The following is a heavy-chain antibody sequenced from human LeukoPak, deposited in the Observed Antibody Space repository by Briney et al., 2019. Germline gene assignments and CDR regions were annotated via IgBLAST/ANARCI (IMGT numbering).Heavy chain of an antibody. CDR3: ARDAYCSSTSCYAIVDYYYYGMDV. D-gene: IGHD2-2*01. J-gene: IGHJ6*02. CDR2: ISAYNGNT. CDR1: GYTFTSYG. V-gene: IGHV1-18*01. Sequence: GASVKVSCKASGYTFTSYGISWVRQAPGQGVEWMGWISAYNGNTNYAQKLQGRVTMTTDTSTSTAYMELRSLRSDDTAVYYCARDAYCSSTSCYAIVDYYYYGMDVWGQGTTVTVSS.